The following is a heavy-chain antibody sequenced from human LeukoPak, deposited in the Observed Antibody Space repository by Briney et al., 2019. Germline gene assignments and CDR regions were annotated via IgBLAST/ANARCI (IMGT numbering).Heavy chain of an antibody. V-gene: IGHV1-18*04. J-gene: IGHJ4*02. CDR2: ISAKNGNT. CDR1: GYTFTTNG. Sequence: ASGKVSCKASGYTFTTNGIIWVRQAPGQGLEWMGWISAKNGNTNYAQNLQGRVTMTSDTSTSTAYMELRSLRSDDTAVYYCAGGGGGQRGYFDYWGQGTLVTVSS. CDR3: AGGGGGQRGYFDY. D-gene: IGHD3-16*01.